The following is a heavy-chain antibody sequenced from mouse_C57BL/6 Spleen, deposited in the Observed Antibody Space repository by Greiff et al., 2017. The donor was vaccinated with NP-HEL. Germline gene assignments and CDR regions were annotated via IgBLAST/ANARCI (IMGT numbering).Heavy chain of an antibody. D-gene: IGHD1-1*01. CDR3: ARHLDYYGSSYGAMDY. CDR2: ISSGGSYT. V-gene: IGHV5-6*01. CDR1: GFTFSSYG. J-gene: IGHJ4*01. Sequence: EVQLQESGGDLVKPGGSLKLSCAASGFTFSSYGMSWVRQTPDKRLEWVATISSGGSYTYYPDSVKGRFTISRDNAKNTLYLQMSSLKSEDTAMYYCARHLDYYGSSYGAMDYWGQGTSVTVSS.